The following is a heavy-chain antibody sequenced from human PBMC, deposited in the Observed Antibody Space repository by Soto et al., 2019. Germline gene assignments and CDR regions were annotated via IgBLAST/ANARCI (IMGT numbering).Heavy chain of an antibody. J-gene: IGHJ4*02. CDR3: ARDPFY. CDR2: IYSGGST. CDR1: GFTVSINY. V-gene: IGHV3-66*01. Sequence: EVPLVESGGGLVQPGGSLRLLCAVSGFTVSINYMSWVRQAPGKGLEWVSVIYSGGSTYYADSVKGRFTISRDNSKNTLYLEMNSLRAEDTAVYYCARDPFYWGQGTLVTVSS.